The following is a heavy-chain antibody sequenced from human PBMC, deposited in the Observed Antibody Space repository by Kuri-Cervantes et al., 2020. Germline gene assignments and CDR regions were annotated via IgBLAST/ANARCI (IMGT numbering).Heavy chain of an antibody. J-gene: IGHJ6*03. CDR2: FDPEDGET. V-gene: IGHV1-24*01. CDR3: ATDRNRNRYYYYMDV. D-gene: IGHD1-14*01. CDR1: GYTFTSYG. Sequence: ASVKVSCKASGYTFTSYGISWVRQAPGQGLEWMGGFDPEDGETIYAQKFQGRVTVTEDTSTDTAYMELSSLGSEDTAVYYCATDRNRNRYYYYMDVWGKGTTVTVSS.